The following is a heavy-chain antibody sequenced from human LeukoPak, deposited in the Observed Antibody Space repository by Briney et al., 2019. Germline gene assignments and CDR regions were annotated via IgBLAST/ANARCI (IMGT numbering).Heavy chain of an antibody. Sequence: GGSLRLSCAASGFTFSSYAMSWVRQAPGKGLEWVGRIKSKTDGGTTDYAAPVKGRFTISRDDSKNTLYLQMNSLKTEDTAVYYCTTWRWGVPAAYWGQGTLVTVSS. CDR1: GFTFSSYA. V-gene: IGHV3-15*01. CDR3: TTWRWGVPAAY. CDR2: IKSKTDGGTT. J-gene: IGHJ4*02. D-gene: IGHD2-2*01.